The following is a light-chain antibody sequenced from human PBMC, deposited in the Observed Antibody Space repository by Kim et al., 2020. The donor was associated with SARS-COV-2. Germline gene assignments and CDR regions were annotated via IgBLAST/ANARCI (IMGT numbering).Light chain of an antibody. CDR1: SSDIGGSRY. Sequence: QSALTQPASVSGSPGQSITISCSATSSDIGGSRYVSWYQQYPGKAPKLMIYDVNKRPSGVSNRFSGSKSGNTASLTISGLQAEDEADYYCSSFVGTTASQRVFGTGTKVTVL. CDR3: SSFVGTTASQRV. CDR2: DVN. V-gene: IGLV2-14*03. J-gene: IGLJ1*01.